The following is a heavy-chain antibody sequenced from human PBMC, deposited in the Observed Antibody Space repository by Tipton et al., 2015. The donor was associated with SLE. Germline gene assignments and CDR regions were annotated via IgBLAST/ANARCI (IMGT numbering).Heavy chain of an antibody. CDR1: GTSISSHY. CDR2: IYYSGST. CDR3: ASKYYDSSGYYPDWYFDL. V-gene: IGHV4-59*11. J-gene: IGHJ2*01. Sequence: TLSLTCTVSGTSISSHYWSWIRQPPGKGLEWIGYIYYSGSTNYNPSLKSRVTISVDTSKNQFSLKLSSVTAADTAVYYCASKYYDSSGYYPDWYFDLWGRGTLVTVSS. D-gene: IGHD3-22*01.